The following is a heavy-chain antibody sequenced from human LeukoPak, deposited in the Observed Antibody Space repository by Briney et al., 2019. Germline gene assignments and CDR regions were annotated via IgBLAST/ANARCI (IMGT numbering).Heavy chain of an antibody. CDR2: IGGSGGST. CDR1: GFTFSTYR. J-gene: IGHJ4*02. Sequence: GGSLRLSCTASGFTFSTYRMNWVRQAPGKGLEWVSAIGGSGGSTYYADSVKGRFTISRDNSKNTVHLQMNSLRAEDTAMYYCARRAGDYSHPYDYWGQGTLVTVSS. D-gene: IGHD3-22*01. V-gene: IGHV3-23*01. CDR3: ARRAGDYSHPYDY.